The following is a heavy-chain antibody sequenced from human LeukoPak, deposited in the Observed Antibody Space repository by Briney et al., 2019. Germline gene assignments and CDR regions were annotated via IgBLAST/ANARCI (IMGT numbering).Heavy chain of an antibody. CDR2: IYYSGST. Sequence: KPSETLSLTCTVSGGSISSYYWSWIRQPPGKGLEWIGYIYYSGSTNYNPSLKSRVTISVDTSKNQCSLKLSSVTAADTAVYYCARGHFSGGNYWYFDLWGRGTLVTVSS. V-gene: IGHV4-59*01. CDR3: ARGHFSGGNYWYFDL. CDR1: GGSISSYY. J-gene: IGHJ2*01. D-gene: IGHD1-26*01.